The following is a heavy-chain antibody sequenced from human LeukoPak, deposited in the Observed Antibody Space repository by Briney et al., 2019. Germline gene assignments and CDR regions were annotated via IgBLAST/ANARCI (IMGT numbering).Heavy chain of an antibody. CDR1: GFTFSSYA. J-gene: IGHJ5*02. CDR3: ARDNSVRDEAWWFNP. Sequence: GGSLRLSCAASGFTFSSYAMHWVRQAPGKGLEWVAVISYDGSNKYYADSVKGRFTISRDNSKNTLYLQMNSLRAEDTAVYYCARDNSVRDEAWWFNPWGQGTLVTVSS. CDR2: ISYDGSNK. V-gene: IGHV3-30*04. D-gene: IGHD5-24*01.